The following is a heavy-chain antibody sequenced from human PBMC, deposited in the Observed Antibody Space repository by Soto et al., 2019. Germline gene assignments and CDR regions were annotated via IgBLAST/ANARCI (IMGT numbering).Heavy chain of an antibody. J-gene: IGHJ4*02. CDR3: ARAANRSFDY. CDR2: IIPVLGPA. V-gene: IGHV1-69*06. Sequence: QVQLVQSGAEVKKPGSSVKVSCKTSGVTFNTFAISWVRQAPGQGLEYMGGIIPVLGPANYAQRFQGRVTITADKSKSTAYLELTNLTSEDTAVYYCARAANRSFDYWGPGTLVTVAS. CDR1: GVTFNTFA.